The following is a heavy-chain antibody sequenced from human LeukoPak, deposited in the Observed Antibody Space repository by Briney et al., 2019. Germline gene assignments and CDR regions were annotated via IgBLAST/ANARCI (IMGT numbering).Heavy chain of an antibody. CDR3: ERDPSEYEWQRGWYRDF. CDR1: GFTFSTYG. D-gene: IGHD6-19*01. J-gene: IGHJ4*02. Sequence: GGSLRLSCAASGFTFSTYGMHWVRQAPGKGLEWVAVIWYDGSNKYYADSVRGRFFISRDNSNSRLTLHMNNLRVEDTAVYYCERDPSEYEWQRGWYRDFWGQGSQVTVSS. CDR2: IWYDGSNK. V-gene: IGHV3-33*01.